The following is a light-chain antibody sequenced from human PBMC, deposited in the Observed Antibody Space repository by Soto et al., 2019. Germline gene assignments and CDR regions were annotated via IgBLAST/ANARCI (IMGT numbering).Light chain of an antibody. CDR1: SGHSSYI. CDR3: ETWDSNTHV. J-gene: IGLJ3*02. CDR2: LEGSGSY. Sequence: QTVVTQSSSASASLGSSVKLTCTLSSGHSSYIIAWHQQQPGKAPRYSMKLEGSGSYNKGSGVPDRFSGSSSGADRYLTISNLQFEDEADYYCETWDSNTHVFGGGTKLTVL. V-gene: IGLV4-60*02.